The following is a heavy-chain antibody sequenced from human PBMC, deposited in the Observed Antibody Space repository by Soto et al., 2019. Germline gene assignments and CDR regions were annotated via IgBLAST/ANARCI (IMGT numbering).Heavy chain of an antibody. CDR2: VNPSGGST. Sequence: EASVKVSCKASGYIFTAYSMHWVRQAPGQGLEWMGVVNPSGGSTNYAQKFQGRITMTRDTSTSTVYMELSSLRSEDTAVYYCARDQIAAAGTGYFDYWG. CDR1: GYIFTAYS. V-gene: IGHV1-46*01. J-gene: IGHJ4*01. CDR3: ARDQIAAAGTGYFDY. D-gene: IGHD6-13*01.